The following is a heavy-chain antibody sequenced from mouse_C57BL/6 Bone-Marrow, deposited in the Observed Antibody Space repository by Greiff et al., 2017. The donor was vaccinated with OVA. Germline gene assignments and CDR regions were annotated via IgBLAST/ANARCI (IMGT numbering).Heavy chain of an antibody. CDR1: GYAFSSSW. Sequence: QVQLQQSGPELVKPGASVKISCMASGYAFSSSWMNWVKQRPGKGLEWIGRIYPGDGDTNYNGKFKGKATLTADKSSSTAYMQRSRLTSEDSAVYFCAISRQLRLWFAYWGQGTLVTVSA. CDR3: AISRQLRLWFAY. CDR2: IYPGDGDT. V-gene: IGHV1-82*01. J-gene: IGHJ3*01. D-gene: IGHD3-2*02.